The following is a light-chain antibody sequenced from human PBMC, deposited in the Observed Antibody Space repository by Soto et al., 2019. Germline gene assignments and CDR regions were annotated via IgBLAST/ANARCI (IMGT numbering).Light chain of an antibody. CDR2: DAS. Sequence: DIQMTQSPSSLSASVGDRVTITCQASQDVSNYLNWYQQKLGKAPKLLIYDASNLETGVPSRFSGSGSGTYFTFTISSLQPEDCATYYCQHYSNLITFGQGTRLEIK. J-gene: IGKJ5*01. V-gene: IGKV1-33*01. CDR1: QDVSNY. CDR3: QHYSNLIT.